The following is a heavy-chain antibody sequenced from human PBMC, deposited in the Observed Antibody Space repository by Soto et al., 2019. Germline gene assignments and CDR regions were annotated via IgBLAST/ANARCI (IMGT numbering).Heavy chain of an antibody. D-gene: IGHD3-16*01. J-gene: IGHJ6*02. CDR3: AKDISGRGSYYYYYGMDV. CDR2: ISWNSANM. Sequence: EVQLVESGGGLVQPGRSLRLSCAASGFTFDDYAMHWVRQAPGKGLEWVSGISWNSANMNYADSVKARFTISRDNAKISLSLQMNSLREEDTALYYCAKDISGRGSYYYYYGMDVWGQGTTVTVSS. V-gene: IGHV3-9*01. CDR1: GFTFDDYA.